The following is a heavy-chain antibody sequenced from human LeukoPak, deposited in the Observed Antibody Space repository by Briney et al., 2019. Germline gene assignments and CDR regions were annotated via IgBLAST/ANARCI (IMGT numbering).Heavy chain of an antibody. V-gene: IGHV3-23*01. CDR1: GFTLSSYD. J-gene: IGHJ6*02. CDR3: ARDTSFNYGAHAMDV. D-gene: IGHD4/OR15-4a*01. CDR2: ISGSGVNT. Sequence: GGSLRLSCAASGFTLSSYDITWVRQAPGKGLEWVLGISGSGVNTYYADSVKGRFTISRDNSKNTLYLQLNSLRGEDTAIYYCARDTSFNYGAHAMDVWGQGTTVTVSS.